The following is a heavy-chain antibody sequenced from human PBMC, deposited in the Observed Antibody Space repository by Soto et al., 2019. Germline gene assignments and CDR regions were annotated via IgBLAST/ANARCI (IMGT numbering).Heavy chain of an antibody. D-gene: IGHD3-22*01. CDR2: INPNSGGT. V-gene: IGHV1-2*04. Sequence: GASVKVSCKASGGTFSSYTISWVRQAPGQGLERMGWINPNSGGTNYAQKFQGWVTMTRDTSISTAYMELSRLRSDDTAVYYCARAGKTYYYDSSGYYYTGFDAFDIWGQGTMVTVSS. CDR1: GGTFSSYT. J-gene: IGHJ3*02. CDR3: ARAGKTYYYDSSGYYYTGFDAFDI.